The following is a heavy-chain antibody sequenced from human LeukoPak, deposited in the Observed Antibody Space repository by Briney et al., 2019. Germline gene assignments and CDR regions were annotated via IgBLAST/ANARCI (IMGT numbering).Heavy chain of an antibody. CDR3: AKDIGITGTTGGFDY. CDR2: ISGDGGST. D-gene: IGHD1-20*01. CDR1: GFTFDDFA. J-gene: IGHJ4*02. Sequence: GGSLRLSCAASGFTFDDFAMHWVRQVPGKGLEWVSLISGDGGSTYYADSVKGRFTISRDNSKNSLYLQMNSLRTEDTALYYCAKDIGITGTTGGFDYWGQGTLVTVSS. V-gene: IGHV3-43*02.